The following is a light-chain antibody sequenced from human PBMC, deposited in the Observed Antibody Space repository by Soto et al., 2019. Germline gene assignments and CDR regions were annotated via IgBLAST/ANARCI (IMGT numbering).Light chain of an antibody. V-gene: IGKV3D-15*01. CDR3: QQYTSWPRT. Sequence: EVVMTQSPATLSVSPGERATLSCRTSQNVYNNLAWYLQKPGQAPRLLISAASTRATGIPARFSGSGSGTEFTLTINSLQSEDFAVYYCQQYTSWPRTFGGGTKVEIK. J-gene: IGKJ4*01. CDR1: QNVYNN. CDR2: AAS.